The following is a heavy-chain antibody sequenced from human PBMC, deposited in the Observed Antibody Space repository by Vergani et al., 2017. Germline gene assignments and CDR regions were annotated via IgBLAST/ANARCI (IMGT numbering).Heavy chain of an antibody. J-gene: IGHJ4*02. Sequence: QVQLPESGPGLVKPSQTLSLTCTVSGGSISSGSYYWSWIRQPAGKGLEWIGRIYTSGSTNYNPSLKSRFTISVDTSKNQFSLKLSSVTAADTAVYYCAREENWNVIDYWGQGTLVTVSS. CDR2: IYTSGST. V-gene: IGHV4-61*02. CDR1: GGSISSGSYY. D-gene: IGHD1-1*01. CDR3: AREENWNVIDY.